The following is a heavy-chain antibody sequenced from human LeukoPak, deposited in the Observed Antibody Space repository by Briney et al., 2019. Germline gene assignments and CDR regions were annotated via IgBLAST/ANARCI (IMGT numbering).Heavy chain of an antibody. CDR2: IKQDGSEK. CDR1: GCTFSSYW. Sequence: GGSLRLSCAASGCTFSSYWMSWVRQAPGKGLEWVGDIKQDGSEKYYVDSVKGRFTISRDNAKSSLYLQMNSLRGEDTAVYYCARRGFSYFDYWGQGNLVTVSS. J-gene: IGHJ4*02. V-gene: IGHV3-7*01. D-gene: IGHD3-16*01. CDR3: ARRGFSYFDY.